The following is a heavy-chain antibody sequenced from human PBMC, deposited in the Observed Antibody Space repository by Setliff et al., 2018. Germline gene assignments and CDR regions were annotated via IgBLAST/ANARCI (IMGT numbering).Heavy chain of an antibody. CDR2: INPNSGGT. V-gene: IGHV1-2*06. CDR1: GYTFTGYY. J-gene: IGHJ4*02. CDR3: ARDGTSLPSIAAHADY. Sequence: ASVQVSCKASGYTFTGYYMHWVRQAPGQGLEWMGRINPNSGGTNYAQKFQGRVTMTRDTSISTAYMELSRLRSDDTAVYYCARDGTSLPSIAAHADYWGQGTLVTVSS. D-gene: IGHD6-6*01.